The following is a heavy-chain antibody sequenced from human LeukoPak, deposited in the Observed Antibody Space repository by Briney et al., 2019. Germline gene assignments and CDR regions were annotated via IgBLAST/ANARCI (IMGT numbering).Heavy chain of an antibody. CDR2: INQDGREK. J-gene: IGHJ4*02. CDR1: GFTFSSYW. Sequence: GGSLTLSCTVSGFTFSSYWMTWVRQVPGKGLQWVANINQDGREKYYMDSMKGRLNISRDNTKNSVFLQLTSLRPEDTGIYFCAKGRDYGDFWGQGTLVAVSS. V-gene: IGHV3-7*01. CDR3: AKGRDYGDF.